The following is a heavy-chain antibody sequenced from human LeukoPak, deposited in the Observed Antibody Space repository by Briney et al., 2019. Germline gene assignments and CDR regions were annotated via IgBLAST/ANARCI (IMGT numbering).Heavy chain of an antibody. CDR3: ARGFVLGAAKNYFDY. CDR1: EFTFSSYG. CDR2: ISYDGTNK. V-gene: IGHV3-30*03. Sequence: GGSLRLSCAASEFTFSSYGMHWVRQAPGKGLEWVAVISYDGTNKYYADSVKGRFTISRDNSKNTLSLQMNSLRAEDTALYYCARGFVLGAAKNYFDYWGQGALVTVSS. J-gene: IGHJ4*02. D-gene: IGHD2-21*02.